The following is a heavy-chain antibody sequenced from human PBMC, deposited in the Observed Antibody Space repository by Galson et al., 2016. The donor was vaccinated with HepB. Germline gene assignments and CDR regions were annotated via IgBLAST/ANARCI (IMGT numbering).Heavy chain of an antibody. D-gene: IGHD4-17*01. CDR1: GYTFSGFY. CDR2: INPNSGVT. V-gene: IGHV1-2*02. Sequence: SVKVSCKASGYTFSGFYIHWVRQAPGQGLEWMGWINPNSGVTTYAQKFQGRVTMTRDTSISTVYMELSSLRSDDTAMYYCAREAKSYGDIDSWGQGTLVTVSS. CDR3: AREAKSYGDIDS. J-gene: IGHJ4*02.